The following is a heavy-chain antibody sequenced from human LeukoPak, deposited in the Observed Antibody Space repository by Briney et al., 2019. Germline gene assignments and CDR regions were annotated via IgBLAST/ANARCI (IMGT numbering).Heavy chain of an antibody. Sequence: TSETLSPTCTVVGGSITSDYWSWIRQPAGKGLEWIGRIYTSGSTNYNPSLKSRVTMSVDTSKNQFSLKLSSVTAADTAVYYCARLCSSTSCPTRAFDIWGQGTMVTVSS. V-gene: IGHV4-4*07. CDR3: ARLCSSTSCPTRAFDI. J-gene: IGHJ3*02. D-gene: IGHD2-2*01. CDR2: IYTSGST. CDR1: GGSITSDY.